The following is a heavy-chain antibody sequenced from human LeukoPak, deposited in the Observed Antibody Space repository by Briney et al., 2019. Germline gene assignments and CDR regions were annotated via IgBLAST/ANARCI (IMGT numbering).Heavy chain of an antibody. CDR3: AFGNYDILGV. CDR1: GYTYAGYY. V-gene: IGHV1-2*02. Sequence: ASVKVSCKASGYTYAGYYMHLVRQAAGQGLEWMGWINPNSGGTNYAQKFQGRVTMTRDTSISTAYMELSRLRSDDTAVYYCAFGNYDILGVWGQGTLVTVSS. D-gene: IGHD3-9*01. CDR2: INPNSGGT. J-gene: IGHJ4*02.